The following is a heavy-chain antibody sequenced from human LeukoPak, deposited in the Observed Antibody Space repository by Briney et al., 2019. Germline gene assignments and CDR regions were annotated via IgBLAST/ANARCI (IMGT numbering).Heavy chain of an antibody. J-gene: IGHJ4*02. CDR3: AKDTLIGYSYHTD. V-gene: IGHV3-23*01. Sequence: GGSLRLSCAASGFTFSTYSMSWVRQAPGKGLEWVSAISGSGGSTYYADSVKGRFTISRDNSKNTLYLQMNSLRAEDTAVYYCAKDTLIGYSYHTDWGQGTLVTVSS. D-gene: IGHD5-18*01. CDR2: ISGSGGST. CDR1: GFTFSTYS.